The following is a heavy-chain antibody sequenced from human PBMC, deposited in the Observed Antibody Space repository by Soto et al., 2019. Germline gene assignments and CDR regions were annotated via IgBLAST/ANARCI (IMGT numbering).Heavy chain of an antibody. V-gene: IGHV3-33*01. J-gene: IGHJ6*02. Sequence: PGGSLRLSCAASGFTFSSYGMHWVRQAPGKGLEWVAVIWYDGSNKYYADSVKGRFTISRDNSKNTLYLQMNSLRAEDTAVYYCARGRYSYAHLRIYGMDVWGQGTTVTVSS. D-gene: IGHD5-18*01. CDR1: GFTFSSYG. CDR2: IWYDGSNK. CDR3: ARGRYSYAHLRIYGMDV.